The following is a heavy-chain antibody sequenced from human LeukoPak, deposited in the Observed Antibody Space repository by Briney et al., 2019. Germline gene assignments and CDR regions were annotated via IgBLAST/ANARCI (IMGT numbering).Heavy chain of an antibody. CDR1: GYTFTGHF. V-gene: IGHV1-2*06. CDR2: IDPNDGGT. CDR3: ARGSDSGTPRRFDP. Sequence: ASVKVSCKASGYTFTGHFIQWVRQAPGQGPEWMGRIDPNDGGTNYAQKFQGRVTMTRDTSISTAYMKLSSLRSDDTAVYYCARGSDSGTPRRFDPWGQGTLVTV. J-gene: IGHJ5*02. D-gene: IGHD1-26*01.